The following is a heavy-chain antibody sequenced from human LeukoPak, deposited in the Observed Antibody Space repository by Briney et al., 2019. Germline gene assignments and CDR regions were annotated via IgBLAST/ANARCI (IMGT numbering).Heavy chain of an antibody. D-gene: IGHD2-2*01. V-gene: IGHV3-30-3*01. Sequence: GRSLRLSCAASGFTFSNYTMHWVRQAPGKGLEWVAVISYDGINKYYADSVKGRFTISRDNSKNTLHLQMNSVRVEDTAVYYCARVYCSNTNCYYFDYWGQGTLATVSS. J-gene: IGHJ4*02. CDR3: ARVYCSNTNCYYFDY. CDR2: ISYDGINK. CDR1: GFTFSNYT.